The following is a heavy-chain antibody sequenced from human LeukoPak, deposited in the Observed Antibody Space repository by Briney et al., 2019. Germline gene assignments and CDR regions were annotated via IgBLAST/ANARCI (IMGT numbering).Heavy chain of an antibody. V-gene: IGHV5-10-1*01. D-gene: IGHD6-19*01. Sequence: GESLKISCKASGYSFTSYWITWVRQMPGKGLEWVGRVDASDSYTNYSPSFQGHATISTDRSISTSYLQWSGLRASDTAIYYCARLLSGAVAGDFWGQGTLVTVSS. CDR2: VDASDSYT. J-gene: IGHJ4*02. CDR1: GYSFTSYW. CDR3: ARLLSGAVAGDF.